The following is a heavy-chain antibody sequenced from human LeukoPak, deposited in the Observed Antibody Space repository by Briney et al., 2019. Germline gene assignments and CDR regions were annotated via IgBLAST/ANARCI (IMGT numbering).Heavy chain of an antibody. CDR2: IIPILGIA. V-gene: IGHV1-69*04. CDR3: ARGEYDYVWGSYRPIDY. J-gene: IGHJ4*02. CDR1: GGTFSSYA. Sequence: ASVKVSCKASGGTFSSYAISWVRQAPGQGLEWMGRIIPILGIANYAQKFQGRVTITADKSTSTAYMELSSLRSEDTAVYYRARGEYDYVWGSYRPIDYWGQGTLVTVSS. D-gene: IGHD3-16*02.